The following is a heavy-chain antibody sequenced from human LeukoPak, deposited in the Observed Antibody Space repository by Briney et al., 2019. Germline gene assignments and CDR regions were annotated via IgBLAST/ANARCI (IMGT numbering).Heavy chain of an antibody. D-gene: IGHD1-26*01. J-gene: IGHJ4*02. Sequence: ASVKVSCKASGYTFTGYYMHWVRQAPGQGLEWMGWINPNSGGTNYAQKFQGWVTMTRDTSISTAYMELSRLRSEDTAVYYCATDPPLNSGSYVVYWGQGTLVTVSS. V-gene: IGHV1-2*04. CDR2: INPNSGGT. CDR3: ATDPPLNSGSYVVY. CDR1: GYTFTGYY.